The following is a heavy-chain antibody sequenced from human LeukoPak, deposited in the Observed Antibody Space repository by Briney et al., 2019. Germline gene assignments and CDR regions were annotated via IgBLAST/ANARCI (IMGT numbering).Heavy chain of an antibody. CDR1: GGTFSSYA. V-gene: IGHV1-69*05. CDR3: ARGDQFLYYYDSNPFDY. CDR2: IIPIFGTA. D-gene: IGHD3-22*01. Sequence: SVKVSRKASGGTFSSYAISWVRQAPGQGLEWMGRIIPIFGTANYAQKFQGRVTITTDDSTSTAYMERSSLRSEDTAVYYWARGDQFLYYYDSNPFDYWGQGTLVTVSS. J-gene: IGHJ4*02.